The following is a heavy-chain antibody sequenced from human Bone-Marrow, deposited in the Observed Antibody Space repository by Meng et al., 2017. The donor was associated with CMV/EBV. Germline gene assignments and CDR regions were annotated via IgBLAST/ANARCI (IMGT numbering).Heavy chain of an antibody. Sequence: SCKASGYSVSNYGITWVRQAPGQGLEWMGWIGSYNGNTNYAQKFQDRVTMTTDASTSTAYMELRSLRSDDTALYYCARDAGWGSDYWGQGILVTVSS. CDR2: IGSYNGNT. J-gene: IGHJ4*02. CDR1: GYSVSNYG. D-gene: IGHD3-16*01. V-gene: IGHV1-18*01. CDR3: ARDAGWGSDY.